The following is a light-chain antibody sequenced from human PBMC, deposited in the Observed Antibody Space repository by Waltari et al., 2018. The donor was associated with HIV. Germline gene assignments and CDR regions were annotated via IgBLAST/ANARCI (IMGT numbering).Light chain of an antibody. CDR2: GNN. Sequence: QSVLTQPPSVSGAPGQRVTLSCTGASSNIGAGYDVHWYQHLPGTAPKRLISGNNNRPSGVPDRFSGSKYGTSASLAINGLQPDEEADYYCQSYDRSMSCGGFGGGTKVTVV. CDR1: SSNIGAGYD. J-gene: IGLJ2*01. CDR3: QSYDRSMSCGG. V-gene: IGLV1-40*01.